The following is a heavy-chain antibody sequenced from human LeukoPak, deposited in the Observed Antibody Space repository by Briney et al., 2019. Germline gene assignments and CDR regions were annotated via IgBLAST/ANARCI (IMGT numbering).Heavy chain of an antibody. V-gene: IGHV4-59*01. J-gene: IGHJ4*02. CDR1: GGSISSYY. D-gene: IGHD3-22*01. Sequence: PSETLSLTCTVSGGSISSYYWSWIRQPPGKGLEWIGYIYYSGSTNYNPSLKSRVTISVDTSKIQFSLKLSSVTAADTAVYYCARLRDGSGYYPFDYWGQGTLVTVSS. CDR2: IYYSGST. CDR3: ARLRDGSGYYPFDY.